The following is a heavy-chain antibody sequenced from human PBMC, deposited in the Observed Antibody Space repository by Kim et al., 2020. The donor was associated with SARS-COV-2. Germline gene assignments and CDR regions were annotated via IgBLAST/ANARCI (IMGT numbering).Heavy chain of an antibody. J-gene: IGHJ6*02. Sequence: ASVKVSCKASGYTFTSYGISWVRQAPGQGLEWMGWISAYNGNTNYAQKLQGRVTMTTDTSTSTAYMELRSLRSDDTAVYYCARGSGYSGYDRYYYYYGMDVWGQGTTVTVSS. D-gene: IGHD5-12*01. CDR3: ARGSGYSGYDRYYYYYGMDV. CDR1: GYTFTSYG. CDR2: ISAYNGNT. V-gene: IGHV1-18*01.